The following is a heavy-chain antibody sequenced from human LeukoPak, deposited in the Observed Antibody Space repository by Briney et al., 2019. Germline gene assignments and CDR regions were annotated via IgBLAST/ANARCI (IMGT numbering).Heavy chain of an antibody. CDR1: GFTFSSYA. CDR3: AKESGSSWYYFDY. CDR2: IGGSGGDT. J-gene: IGHJ4*02. Sequence: GGSLRLSCAPSGFTFSSYAMSWVREAPGKGLEWVSTIGGSGGDTYYADSVKGRFTISRDNSKNTLYVLMNSLRAEDTAVYYCAKESGSSWYYFDYWGQGTLVTVSS. D-gene: IGHD6-13*01. V-gene: IGHV3-23*01.